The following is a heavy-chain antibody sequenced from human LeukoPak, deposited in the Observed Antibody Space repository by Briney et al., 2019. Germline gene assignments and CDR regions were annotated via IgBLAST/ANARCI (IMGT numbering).Heavy chain of an antibody. CDR3: ARNGDSSGYPTPNWFDP. D-gene: IGHD3-22*01. Sequence: GGSLRLSCAASGFTFSSYEMNWVRQAPGQGLEWVSYISSSGSTIYYAGSVKGRFTISRDNAKNSLYLQMNSLRAEDTAVYYCARNGDSSGYPTPNWFDPWGQGTLVTVSS. J-gene: IGHJ5*02. CDR2: ISSSGSTI. V-gene: IGHV3-48*03. CDR1: GFTFSSYE.